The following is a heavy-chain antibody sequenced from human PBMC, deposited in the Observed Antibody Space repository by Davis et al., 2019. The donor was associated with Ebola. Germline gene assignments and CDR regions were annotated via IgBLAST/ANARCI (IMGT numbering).Heavy chain of an antibody. CDR2: VDIDGSST. V-gene: IGHV3-74*01. CDR1: GFSFKDFG. J-gene: IGHJ4*02. D-gene: IGHD6-19*01. Sequence: GESLKISCAASGFSFKDFGMHWVRQAPGKGLVWVSRVDIDGSSTTYADSVKGRFTISRDDAKNMLYLQMNSLRAEDTAVYFCARGVAVGGFYFEYWGQGTLVTVSS. CDR3: ARGVAVGGFYFEY.